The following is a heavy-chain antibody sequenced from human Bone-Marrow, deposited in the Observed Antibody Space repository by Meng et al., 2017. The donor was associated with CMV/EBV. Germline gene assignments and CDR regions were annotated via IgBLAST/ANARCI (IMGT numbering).Heavy chain of an antibody. CDR3: ARDFDESGVEGIDAFDI. Sequence: GESLKISCAASGFTFSDYYMSWIRQAPGKGLEWVSYISSSGSTIYYADSVKGRFTISRDNAKNSLYLQMNSLRAEDTAVYYCARDFDESGVEGIDAFDIWGQGTMVTVSS. J-gene: IGHJ3*02. CDR2: ISSSGSTI. V-gene: IGHV3-11*01. D-gene: IGHD2-8*01. CDR1: GFTFSDYY.